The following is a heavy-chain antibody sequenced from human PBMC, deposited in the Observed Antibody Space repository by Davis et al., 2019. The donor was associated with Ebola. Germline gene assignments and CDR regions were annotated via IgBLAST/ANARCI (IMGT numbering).Heavy chain of an antibody. Sequence: GESLKISCVASGFTFSSYDIHWVRQAPGKGLEWVAVIWNDGSHQYYGDSVKGRFTVSRDNSKNTLFLQMNSLGVDDTAVYYCARRLTITYTMDVWGQGATVTVSS. J-gene: IGHJ6*02. CDR1: GFTFSSYD. V-gene: IGHV3-33*01. CDR3: ARRLTITYTMDV. D-gene: IGHD4/OR15-4a*01. CDR2: IWNDGSHQ.